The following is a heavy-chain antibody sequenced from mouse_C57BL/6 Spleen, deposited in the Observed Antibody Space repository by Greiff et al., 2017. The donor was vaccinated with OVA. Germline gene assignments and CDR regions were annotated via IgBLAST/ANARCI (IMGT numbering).Heavy chain of an antibody. CDR1: GYTFTDYE. V-gene: IGHV1-15*01. J-gene: IGHJ2*01. Sequence: QVQLQQSGAELVRPGASVTLSCKASGYTFTDYEMHWVKQTPVHGLEWIGAIDPETGGTAYNQKFKGKAILTADKSSSTAYMELRSLTSEDSAVYYCTTGKSYYFDYWGQGTTLTVSS. D-gene: IGHD4-1*01. CDR2: IDPETGGT. CDR3: TTGKSYYFDY.